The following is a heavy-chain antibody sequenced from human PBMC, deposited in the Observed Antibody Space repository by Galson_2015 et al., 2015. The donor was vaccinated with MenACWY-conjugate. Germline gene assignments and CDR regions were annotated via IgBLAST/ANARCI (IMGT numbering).Heavy chain of an antibody. Sequence: QSGAEVKKPGESLKISCKGSGYSFTSYWIGWVRQMPGKGLEWMGIIYPGDSDTRYSPSFQGQVTISADKSISTAYLQWSSLKASDTAMYYCARSPRRDILTGYYINAPFDYWGQGTLVTVSS. V-gene: IGHV5-51*01. CDR1: GYSFTSYW. D-gene: IGHD3-9*01. CDR2: IYPGDSDT. CDR3: ARSPRRDILTGYYINAPFDY. J-gene: IGHJ4*02.